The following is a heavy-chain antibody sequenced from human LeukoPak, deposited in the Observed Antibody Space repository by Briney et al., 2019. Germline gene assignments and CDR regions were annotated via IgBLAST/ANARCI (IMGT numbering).Heavy chain of an antibody. CDR2: IDPNSGGT. D-gene: IGHD3-3*01. Sequence: SVKVSCKASGYTFTGYYMHWLRQAPGPGLEWMGWIDPNSGGTNYAQKFQGRVTMTRDTSISTAYMDLSRLRSDDTAVYYCATPRNDFWSGLDYWGQGTLVTVSS. V-gene: IGHV1-2*02. CDR3: ATPRNDFWSGLDY. CDR1: GYTFTGYY. J-gene: IGHJ4*02.